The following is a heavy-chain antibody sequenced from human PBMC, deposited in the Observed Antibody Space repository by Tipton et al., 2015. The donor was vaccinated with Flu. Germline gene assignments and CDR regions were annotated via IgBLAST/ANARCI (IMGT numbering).Heavy chain of an antibody. Sequence: TLSLTCAVYGGSFSGYYCSWIRQPPGKGLEWIGEINHSGSTNYNPSLKSRVTISVDTSKNKFSLRLTSVTAADTAIYYCARRDYSNYVSSPKNWFDPWGQGTLVTVSS. D-gene: IGHD4-11*01. V-gene: IGHV4-34*01. J-gene: IGHJ5*02. CDR3: ARRDYSNYVSSPKNWFDP. CDR2: INHSGST. CDR1: GGSFSGYY.